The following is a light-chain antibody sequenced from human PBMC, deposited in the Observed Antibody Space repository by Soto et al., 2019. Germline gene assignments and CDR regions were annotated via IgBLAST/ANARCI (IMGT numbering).Light chain of an antibody. V-gene: IGKV3-20*01. CDR2: GES. Sequence: EIVLTQSPGTLSLSPGERASLSCRADQSVNSVYLAWYQHKPGQAPRLLIYGESDRATGIPDRFSGSGSGTDFTLTISRLEPEDFAEYYCQQYVTSPFTFGPGTKVDI. CDR1: QSVNSVY. J-gene: IGKJ3*01. CDR3: QQYVTSPFT.